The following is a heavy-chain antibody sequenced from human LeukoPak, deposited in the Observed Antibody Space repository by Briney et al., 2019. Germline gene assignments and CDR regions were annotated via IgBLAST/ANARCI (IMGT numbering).Heavy chain of an antibody. CDR3: ARDRDYYGSSGATPSDAFDI. V-gene: IGHV4-59*01. J-gene: IGHJ3*02. Sequence: SETLSLTCTVSGGSIGSYYWSWIRQPPGKGLEWIGYIYYSGSTNYNPSLKSRVTISVDTSKNQFSLKLSSVTAADTAVYYCARDRDYYGSSGATPSDAFDIWGQGTMVTVSS. CDR1: GGSIGSYY. D-gene: IGHD3-22*01. CDR2: IYYSGST.